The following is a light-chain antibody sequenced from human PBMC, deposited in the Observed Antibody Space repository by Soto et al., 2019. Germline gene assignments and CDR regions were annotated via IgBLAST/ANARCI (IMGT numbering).Light chain of an antibody. CDR1: QSISSY. CDR2: AAS. J-gene: IGKJ2*01. V-gene: IGKV1-39*01. Sequence: DIQMTQSPSSLSASVGDRVTISCRASQSISSYLNWYQQKPGKAPKLLIYAASSLQSGVPSRFSGNGSGTDFALTISSLQTEDFATYYCQQSYSTPYTFGQGTKLEIK. CDR3: QQSYSTPYT.